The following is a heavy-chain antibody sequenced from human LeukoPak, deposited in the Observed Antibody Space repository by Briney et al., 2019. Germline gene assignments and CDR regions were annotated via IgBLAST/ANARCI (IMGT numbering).Heavy chain of an antibody. J-gene: IGHJ6*04. CDR3: ASAPTTDYYYGMDV. D-gene: IGHD1-26*01. V-gene: IGHV3-53*01. CDR1: RFTVSSNY. CDR2: IYSGGST. Sequence: GGSLRLSCAASRFTVSSNYMSWVRQAPGKGLDWVSVIYSGGSTYYADSVKGRFTISRDNSKNTLYLQMNSLRAEDTAVYYCASAPTTDYYYGMDVWGKGTTVTVSS.